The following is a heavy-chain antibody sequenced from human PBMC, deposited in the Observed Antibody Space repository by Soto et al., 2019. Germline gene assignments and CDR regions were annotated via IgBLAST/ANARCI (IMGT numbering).Heavy chain of an antibody. J-gene: IGHJ4*02. D-gene: IGHD6-19*01. Sequence: QVQLVESGGGVVQPGRSLRLSCAASGFTFSDYGMHWVRQAPGKGLEWVAVISYDGSNAYYADSVKGRFTISRDNSMNTLYLQMSSLSTEDTAVYYCVKGEQWLVRGGYFDYWGQGTLVTVTS. V-gene: IGHV3-30*18. CDR2: ISYDGSNA. CDR3: VKGEQWLVRGGYFDY. CDR1: GFTFSDYG.